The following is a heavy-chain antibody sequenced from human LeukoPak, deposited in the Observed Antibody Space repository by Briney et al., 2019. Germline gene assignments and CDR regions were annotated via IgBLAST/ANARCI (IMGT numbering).Heavy chain of an antibody. V-gene: IGHV4-59*01. Sequence: PGGSLRLSCAASGFTFAGYAMSWIRQPPGKGLEWIGYIYYSGSTNYNPSLKSRVTISVDTSKNQFSLKLSSVTAADTAVYYCAREVAVAGTDAFDIWGQGTMVTVSS. CDR3: AREVAVAGTDAFDI. CDR2: IYYSGST. J-gene: IGHJ3*02. CDR1: GFTFAGYA. D-gene: IGHD6-19*01.